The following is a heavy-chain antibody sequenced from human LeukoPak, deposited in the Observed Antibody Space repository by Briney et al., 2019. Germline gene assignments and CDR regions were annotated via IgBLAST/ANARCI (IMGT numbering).Heavy chain of an antibody. CDR3: TKWSGYGDS. V-gene: IGHV3-23*01. CDR2: ISASGDAT. CDR1: GFTFRSYA. Sequence: GGSLILSCAASGFTFRSYAMSWVRQAPGKGLEWVSGISASGDATFYADSVKGRFTISRDNSKNTVDLQMNSLRAEDTAVYYCTKWSGYGDSWGQGTLVTVSS. D-gene: IGHD5-12*01. J-gene: IGHJ4*02.